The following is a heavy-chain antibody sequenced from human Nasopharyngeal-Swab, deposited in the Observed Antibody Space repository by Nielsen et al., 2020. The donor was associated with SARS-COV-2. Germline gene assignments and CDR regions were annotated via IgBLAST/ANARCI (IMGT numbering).Heavy chain of an antibody. D-gene: IGHD2-21*02. CDR2: TYYRYTWNT. CDR3: ARGAQRSDWV. CDR1: GDSVSINSAA. V-gene: IGHV6-1*01. J-gene: IGHJ4*02. Sequence: SQTLSLTCAISGDSVSINSAAWHLHRQSTSRALGWLGRTYYRYTWNTDYALSGKSRIIINPDTSKNQFSLQLNSVTPEDTAVYYCARGAQRSDWVWSQGALVTVSS.